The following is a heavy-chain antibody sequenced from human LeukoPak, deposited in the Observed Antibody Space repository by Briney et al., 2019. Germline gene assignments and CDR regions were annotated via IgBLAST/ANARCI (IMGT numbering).Heavy chain of an antibody. CDR1: GFTFSSTW. CDR2: IKSDGIST. V-gene: IGHV3-74*01. CDR3: VRDRYYTMDV. J-gene: IGHJ6*03. Sequence: QPGGSLRLSCAASGFTFSSTWMHWVRQAPGKGLVWVSRIKSDGISTIYADSVKGRFIISRDNAKNTLYLQMNSLRAEDSAVYYCVRDRYYTMDVWGKGTTVSVSS.